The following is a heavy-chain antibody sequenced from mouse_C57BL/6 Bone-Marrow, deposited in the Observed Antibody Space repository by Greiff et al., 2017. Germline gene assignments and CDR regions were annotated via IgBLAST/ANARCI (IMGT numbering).Heavy chain of an antibody. CDR2: IYPGDGDT. J-gene: IGHJ2*01. CDR1: GYAFSSSW. D-gene: IGHD1-1*01. CDR3: ARYYYCSHDY. V-gene: IGHV1-82*01. Sequence: QVQLKESGPELVKPGASVKISCKASGYAFSSSWMNWVKQRPGKGLEWIGRIYPGDGDTNYNGKFKGNATLTADKASSTAYMQLSSLTSEDSAVYFCARYYYCSHDYWGQGTTLTVSA.